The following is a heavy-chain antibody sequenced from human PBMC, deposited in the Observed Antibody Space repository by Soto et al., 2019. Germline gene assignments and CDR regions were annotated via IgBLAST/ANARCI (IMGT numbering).Heavy chain of an antibody. CDR3: ARVSTVTTLFDY. D-gene: IGHD4-17*01. Sequence: PSETLSLTCTVSGVSISSSSYYWSWIRQPPGKGLEWIGYIYYSGSTNYNPSLKSRVTISVDTSKNQFSLKLSSVTAADTAVYYCARVSTVTTLFDYWGQGTLVTVSS. V-gene: IGHV4-61*01. J-gene: IGHJ4*02. CDR1: GVSISSSSYY. CDR2: IYYSGST.